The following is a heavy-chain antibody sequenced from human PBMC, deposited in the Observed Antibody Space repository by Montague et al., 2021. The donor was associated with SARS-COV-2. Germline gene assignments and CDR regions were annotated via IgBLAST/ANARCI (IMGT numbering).Heavy chain of an antibody. CDR1: GGSITRNYY. D-gene: IGHD2-2*01. J-gene: IGHJ6*02. Sequence: SETLSLTCTVSGGSITRNYYWGWIRQPPGKGLEWVGNIYYSGTTFINPSLKSRVTISVDTSKNQFSLKLSSVTAADTAVYFCARGFRSVVPAVPGVAFYYYFVIDVWGQGTTVTVSS. V-gene: IGHV4-39*07. CDR2: IYYSGTT. CDR3: ARGFRSVVPAVPGVAFYYYFVIDV.